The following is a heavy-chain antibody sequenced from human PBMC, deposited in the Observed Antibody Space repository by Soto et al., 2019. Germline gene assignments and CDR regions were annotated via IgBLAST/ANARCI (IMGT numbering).Heavy chain of an antibody. CDR1: GFTFSSYS. J-gene: IGHJ6*02. CDR3: ASAFMDV. Sequence: PGGSLRLSCAASGFTFSSYSMNWVRQAPGKGLEWISYISRSSSTIYYADSVKGRFTISRDNAKNSLYVQMNSLRDEDTAVYYCASAFMDVWGQGTTVTVSS. V-gene: IGHV3-48*02. CDR2: ISRSSSTI.